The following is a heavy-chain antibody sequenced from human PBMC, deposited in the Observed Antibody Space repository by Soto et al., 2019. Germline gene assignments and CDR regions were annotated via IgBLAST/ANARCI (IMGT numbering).Heavy chain of an antibody. D-gene: IGHD6-13*01. CDR3: AKDQSVLIRSSWSNYYGMDV. CDR2: ISGSGGST. V-gene: IGHV3-23*01. CDR1: GFTFSSYA. Sequence: LRLSCAASGFTFSSYAMSWFRQAPGKGLEWVSAISGSGGSTYYADSVKGRFTISRDNSKNTLYLQMNSLRAEDTAVYYCAKDQSVLIRSSWSNYYGMDVWGQGTTVTVSS. J-gene: IGHJ6*02.